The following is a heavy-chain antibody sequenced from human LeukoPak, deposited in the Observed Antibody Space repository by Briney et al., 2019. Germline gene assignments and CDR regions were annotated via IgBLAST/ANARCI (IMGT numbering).Heavy chain of an antibody. CDR3: ARNRDWET. Sequence: GASVTVSCKASGYTLIGYYMHWVRPAPGRGLEWMGWINPNIGDTNNAQRFQGRVTMTRDTSISTAYMELSRLRSDDTAVYYCARNRDWETWGQGTLLSVS. V-gene: IGHV1-2*02. CDR2: INPNIGDT. J-gene: IGHJ5*02. D-gene: IGHD1-26*01. CDR1: GYTLIGYY.